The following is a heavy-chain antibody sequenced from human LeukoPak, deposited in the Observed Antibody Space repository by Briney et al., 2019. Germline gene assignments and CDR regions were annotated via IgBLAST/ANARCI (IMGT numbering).Heavy chain of an antibody. J-gene: IGHJ5*02. CDR1: GFTFSSHS. V-gene: IGHV3-21*01. CDR3: ARDARYASTYYYGSGSYDPTNWFDP. D-gene: IGHD3-10*01. Sequence: GGSLRLSCAASGFTFSSHSMNWVRQAPGKGLEWVSSISSSSSYIYYADSVKGRFTISRDNAKNSLYLQMDSLRAEDTAVYYCARDARYASTYYYGSGSYDPTNWFDPWGQGTLVTVSS. CDR2: ISSSSSYI.